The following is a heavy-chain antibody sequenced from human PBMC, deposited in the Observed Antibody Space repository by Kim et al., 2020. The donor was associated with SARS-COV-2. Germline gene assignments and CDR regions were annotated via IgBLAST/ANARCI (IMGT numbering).Heavy chain of an antibody. CDR3: ARGRSYEPCGY. V-gene: IGHV3-48*01. J-gene: IGHJ1*01. Sequence: LYSADSVKDRFTISSDTATNSQDLQMSSLRAEDTAVYYCARGRSYEPCGYWGQGTRVTVSS. CDR2: L. D-gene: IGHD3-16*01.